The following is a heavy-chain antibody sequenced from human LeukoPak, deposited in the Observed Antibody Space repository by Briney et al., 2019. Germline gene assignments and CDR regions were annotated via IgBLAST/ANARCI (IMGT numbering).Heavy chain of an antibody. Sequence: AGGSLRLSCAASGFTFSSHAMSWVRQTPGKGLEWVSVISGSGGITYYADSVKGRFTLSRDNSKNTLYPQMNSLRAEDTAVYYCAKSPLAASSGDYWGQGTLVTVSS. CDR1: GFTFSSHA. D-gene: IGHD6-13*01. J-gene: IGHJ4*02. CDR2: ISGSGGIT. V-gene: IGHV3-23*01. CDR3: AKSPLAASSGDY.